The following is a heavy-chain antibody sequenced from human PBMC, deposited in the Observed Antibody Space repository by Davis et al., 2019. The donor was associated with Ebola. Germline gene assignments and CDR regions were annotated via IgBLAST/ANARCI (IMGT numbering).Heavy chain of an antibody. J-gene: IGHJ3*01. V-gene: IGHV3-23*02. Sequence: PGGSLRLSCAASGFVFRSYVMSWVRRAPGKGLEWVSILVLSADTYYEDSVMGRFTISRDNSKNRLHLQMNSRRVEDTAINYCMKDTVNVWFDVWDQGTMVTVSS. D-gene: IGHD2-8*02. CDR3: MKDTVNVWFDV. CDR1: GFVFRSYV. CDR2: LVLSADT.